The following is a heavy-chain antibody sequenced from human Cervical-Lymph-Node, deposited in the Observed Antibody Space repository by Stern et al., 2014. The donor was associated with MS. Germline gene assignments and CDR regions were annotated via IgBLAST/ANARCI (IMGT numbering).Heavy chain of an antibody. J-gene: IGHJ2*01. D-gene: IGHD4-11*01. CDR2: VYYSGIT. CDR1: GASITNRDY. V-gene: IGHV4-39*02. CDR3: ARGVTAVTNYVPNWCFDL. Sequence: VQLVESGPGLVKPSETLSLTCTVSGASITNRDYWGWIRQPPGKGLEWIGSVYYSGITYYRPSLKSLAALSIDTSRNQFLLRLTAVTATDTAVYFCARGVTAVTNYVPNWCFDLWGRGTLVTVSS.